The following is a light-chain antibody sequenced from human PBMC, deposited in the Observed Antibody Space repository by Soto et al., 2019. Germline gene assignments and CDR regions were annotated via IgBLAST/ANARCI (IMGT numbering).Light chain of an antibody. CDR1: QSISNW. CDR2: KAS. J-gene: IGKJ2*01. V-gene: IGKV1-5*03. CDR3: QQYDRFPYT. Sequence: IKMPQSPSTLSESVGDTFTITCRASQSISNWLAWYQQKPGQAPKLLIHKASTLESGVPSRFSGSGSGTEFTLTISSLQPDDFATFYCQQYDRFPYTFGQGTKLEIK.